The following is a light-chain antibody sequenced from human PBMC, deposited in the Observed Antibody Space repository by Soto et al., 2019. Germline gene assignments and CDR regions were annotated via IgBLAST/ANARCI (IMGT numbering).Light chain of an antibody. J-gene: IGLJ3*02. CDR3: GSFTTDTHLV. V-gene: IGLV2-14*01. CDR1: NRDVGSYNL. CDR2: EVR. Sequence: QSALTQPASVSGSPGQSITIACTGTNRDVGSYNLVSWYQQRPGEAPKLIISEVRNRPSGISYRFTGSKSGNTASLTISGLQAEDEAEYYSGSFTTDTHLVFGGGTKLTVL.